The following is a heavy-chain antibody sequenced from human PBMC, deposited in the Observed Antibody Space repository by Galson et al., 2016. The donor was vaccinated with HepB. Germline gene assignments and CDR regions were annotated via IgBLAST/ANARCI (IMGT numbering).Heavy chain of an antibody. J-gene: IGHJ2*01. V-gene: IGHV6-1*01. CDR1: XXSVSXXXVT. CDR2: TYYRSKWYN. Sequence: ISXXSVSXXXVTWNXXXQSPSRGLEWLGRTYYRSKWYNDYAVSVKSRMTINPDASKNQFSLQLNSVTPEDTAXXXCARXXSKEKGYLDIWGRGTLVTVSS. CDR3: ARXXSKEKGYLDI. D-gene: IGHD6-13*01.